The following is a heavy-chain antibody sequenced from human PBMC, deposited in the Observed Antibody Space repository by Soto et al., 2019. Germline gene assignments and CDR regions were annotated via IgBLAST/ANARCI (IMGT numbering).Heavy chain of an antibody. CDR1: GYTFTSYG. CDR2: ISAYNGNT. CDR3: ARGGYYQLNPDYFDD. Sequence: ASVKVSCKASGYTFTSYGISWVRQAPGQGLEWMGWISAYNGNTNYAQKLQGRVTMTTDTSTSTAYMELRSLRSDDTAVYYCARGGYYQLNPDYFDDWGQGTLVTVSS. V-gene: IGHV1-18*01. D-gene: IGHD3-22*01. J-gene: IGHJ4*02.